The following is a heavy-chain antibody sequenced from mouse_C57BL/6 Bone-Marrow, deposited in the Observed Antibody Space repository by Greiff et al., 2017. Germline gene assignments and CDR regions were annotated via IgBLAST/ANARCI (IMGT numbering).Heavy chain of an antibody. Sequence: VQLQQSGAELVRPGASVKLSCTASGFNIKDDYMHWVKQRPEQGLEWIGWIDPENGDTEYASKFQGKATITADTSSNTAYLQLGSLTSKDTAVYYCTTGNGYFWDFGVWGTGTGVTVSA. D-gene: IGHD2-3*01. CDR2: IDPENGDT. J-gene: IGHJ1*03. CDR1: GFNIKDDY. CDR3: TTGNGYFWDFGV. V-gene: IGHV14-4*01.